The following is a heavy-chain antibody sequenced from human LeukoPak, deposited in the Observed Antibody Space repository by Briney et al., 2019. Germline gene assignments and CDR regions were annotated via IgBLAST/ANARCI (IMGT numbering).Heavy chain of an antibody. CDR1: GGSISSYS. V-gene: IGHV4-59*01. CDR3: ARVRGHEGNRDFDY. Sequence: SETLSLTCTVSGGSISSYSWNWVRQPPGKGLEWIGYIYYSGSTNYNPSLKSRVTISVDTSKGHFSLNLRSVTAADTAVYYCARVRGHEGNRDFDYWGQGTLVTVSS. CDR2: IYYSGST. J-gene: IGHJ4*02.